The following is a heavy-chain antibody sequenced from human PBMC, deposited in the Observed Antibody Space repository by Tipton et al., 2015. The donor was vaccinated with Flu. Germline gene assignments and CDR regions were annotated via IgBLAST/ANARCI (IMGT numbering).Heavy chain of an antibody. Sequence: SLRLSCAASGFTFDEYAMHWVRQAPGKGLEWVSSVNWHGNSIGYADSVKGRFTISRDNAKNSLYLQMNSLRAEDTAVYYCARDHPPSITVLGEITDYFGMAVWGQGTTVTVSS. CDR1: GFTFDEYA. J-gene: IGHJ6*02. CDR3: ARDHPPSITVLGEITDYFGMAV. V-gene: IGHV3-9*01. CDR2: VNWHGNSI. D-gene: IGHD3-3*01.